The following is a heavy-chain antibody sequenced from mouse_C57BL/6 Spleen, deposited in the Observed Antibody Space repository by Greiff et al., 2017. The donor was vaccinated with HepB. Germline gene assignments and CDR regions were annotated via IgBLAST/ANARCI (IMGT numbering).Heavy chain of an antibody. CDR3: TRWPAY. Sequence: VKLQESWAELVRPGASVTLSCKASGYTFTDYEMHWVKQTPVHGLEWIGAIDPETGGTAYNQKFKGKAILTADKSSSTAYMELRSLTSEDSAVYYCTRWPAYWGQGTLVTVSA. CDR2: IDPETGGT. CDR1: GYTFTDYE. J-gene: IGHJ3*01. V-gene: IGHV1-15*01.